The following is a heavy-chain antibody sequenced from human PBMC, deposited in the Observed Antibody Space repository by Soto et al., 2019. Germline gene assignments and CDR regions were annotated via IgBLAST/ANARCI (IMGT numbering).Heavy chain of an antibody. CDR3: ARSNYYGSGSYDY. CDR1: GGSISSGGYY. D-gene: IGHD3-10*01. J-gene: IGHJ4*02. Sequence: SETLSLTCTVSGGSISSGGYYWSWIRQHPGKGLEWIGYIYYSGSTYYNPSLKSRVTISVDTSKNQFSLKLSSVTAADTAVYYCARSNYYGSGSYDYWGQGTLVTVSS. CDR2: IYYSGST. V-gene: IGHV4-31*03.